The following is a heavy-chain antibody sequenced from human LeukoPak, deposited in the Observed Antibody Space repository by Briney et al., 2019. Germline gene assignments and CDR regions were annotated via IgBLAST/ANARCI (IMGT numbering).Heavy chain of an antibody. CDR1: GGSISSSSYY. J-gene: IGHJ5*02. Sequence: SETLSLTCTVSGGSISSSSYYWGWIRQPPGKGLEWIGSIYYSGSTYYNPSLKSRVTISVDTSKNQFSLKLSSVTAADTAVYYCAGYDYVWVSYRSWGQGTLVTVSS. D-gene: IGHD3-16*02. CDR3: AGYDYVWVSYRS. V-gene: IGHV4-39*01. CDR2: IYYSGST.